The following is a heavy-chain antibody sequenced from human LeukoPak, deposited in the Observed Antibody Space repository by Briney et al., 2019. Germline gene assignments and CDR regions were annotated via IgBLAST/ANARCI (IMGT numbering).Heavy chain of an antibody. CDR3: ATEGTRGDYSFDY. CDR1: GYTFTSYY. D-gene: IGHD4-17*01. J-gene: IGHJ4*02. CDR2: FDPEDGET. V-gene: IGHV1-24*01. Sequence: ASVKVSCKASGYTFTSYYMHWVRQAPGKGLEWMGGFDPEDGETIYAQKFQGRVTMTEDTSTDTAYMELSSLRSEDTAVYYCATEGTRGDYSFDYWGQGTLVTVSS.